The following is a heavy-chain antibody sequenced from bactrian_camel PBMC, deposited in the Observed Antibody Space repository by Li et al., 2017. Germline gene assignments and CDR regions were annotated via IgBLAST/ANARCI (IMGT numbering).Heavy chain of an antibody. J-gene: IGHJ4*01. CDR3: APDSSPQMGCY. V-gene: IGHV3S53*01. CDR2: IDSDGST. CDR1: EWTPSSNC. D-gene: IGHD3*01. Sequence: VQLVESGGGSVQDGGSLRLSCVASEWTPSSNCMAWFRQAPGKEREGVAGIDSDGSTTYADSVKGRFTISQDNSKTTTWLQMNNLKLDDTTMYYCAPDSSPQMGCYWTRGTQVTV.